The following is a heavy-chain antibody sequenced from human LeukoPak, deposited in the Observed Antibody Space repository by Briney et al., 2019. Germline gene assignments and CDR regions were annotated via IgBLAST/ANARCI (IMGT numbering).Heavy chain of an antibody. Sequence: PGGSLRLSCAASGFTFSSYEINWVRQAPGKGLEWVSYISSSGSTIYYADSVKGRFTISRDNAKNSLYLQMNGLRAEDTAVYYCARDGRWLQSFYYYMDVWGEGTTVTISS. V-gene: IGHV3-48*03. CDR2: ISSSGSTI. CDR1: GFTFSSYE. D-gene: IGHD5-24*01. J-gene: IGHJ6*03. CDR3: ARDGRWLQSFYYYMDV.